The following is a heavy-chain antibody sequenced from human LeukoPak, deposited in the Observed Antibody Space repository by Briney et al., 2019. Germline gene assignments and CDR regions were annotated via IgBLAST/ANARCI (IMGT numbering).Heavy chain of an antibody. CDR2: IYTSWTT. Sequence: SETLSLTCSVSGDSIRNYYWSWIRQPAGKGLEWIGRIYTSWTTDYNPSLKSRLTMSVDTSRNYFSLKLTSVTAADTAVYYCARESKSYDGSGYHHDCWGQGALVTVSS. V-gene: IGHV4-4*07. J-gene: IGHJ4*02. D-gene: IGHD3-22*01. CDR1: GDSIRNYY. CDR3: ARESKSYDGSGYHHDC.